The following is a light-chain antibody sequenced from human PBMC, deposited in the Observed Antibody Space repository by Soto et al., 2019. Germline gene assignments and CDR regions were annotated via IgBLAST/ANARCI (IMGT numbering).Light chain of an antibody. CDR1: SSDVGSYNL. J-gene: IGLJ2*01. CDR3: CSYAGSSTFV. CDR2: EGS. V-gene: IGLV2-23*03. Sequence: QSALTQPASVSGSPGQSITISCTGTSSDVGSYNLVSRYQQHPGKAPKLMIYEGSKRPSRVSNRFSGSKSGNTASLTISGLQAEDEADYYCCSYAGSSTFVFGGGTKLTVL.